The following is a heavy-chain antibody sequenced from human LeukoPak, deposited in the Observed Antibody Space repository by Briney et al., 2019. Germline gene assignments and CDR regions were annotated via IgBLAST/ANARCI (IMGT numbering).Heavy chain of an antibody. D-gene: IGHD3-22*01. V-gene: IGHV1-69*05. CDR3: ASTDDKWFHFDY. Sequence: SVKVSCKASGGTFSSYAISWVRQAPGQGLEWMGRIIPIFGTANYAQKFQGRVTITTDESTSTAYMELSSLRSEDTAVYCCASTDDKWFHFDYWGQGTLVTVSS. CDR1: GGTFSSYA. J-gene: IGHJ4*02. CDR2: IIPIFGTA.